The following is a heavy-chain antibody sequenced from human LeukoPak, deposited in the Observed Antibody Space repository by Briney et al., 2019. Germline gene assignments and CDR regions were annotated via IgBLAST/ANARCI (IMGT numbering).Heavy chain of an antibody. V-gene: IGHV1-69*13. CDR1: GGTFSSYA. CDR3: ARRSEDYGDYFDY. CDR2: IIPIFGTA. D-gene: IGHD4-17*01. Sequence: SVKVSCKASGGTFSSYAISWVRQAPGQGLEWMGGIIPIFGTANYAQKFQGRVTITADESTSTAYTELSSLRSEDTAVYYCARRSEDYGDYFDYWGQGTLVTVSS. J-gene: IGHJ4*02.